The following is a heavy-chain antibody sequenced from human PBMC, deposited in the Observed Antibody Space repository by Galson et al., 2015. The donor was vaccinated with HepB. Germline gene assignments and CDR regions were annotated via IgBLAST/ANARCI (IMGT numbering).Heavy chain of an antibody. CDR3: AREDVLLWFGELLPDAFDI. J-gene: IGHJ3*02. Sequence: SLRLSCAASGFTFSSYWMSWVRQAPGKELEWVANIKQDGSEKYYVDSVKGRFTISRDNAKNSLYLQMNSLRAEDTAVYYCAREDVLLWFGELLPDAFDIWGQGTMVTVSS. D-gene: IGHD3-10*01. V-gene: IGHV3-7*03. CDR1: GFTFSSYW. CDR2: IKQDGSEK.